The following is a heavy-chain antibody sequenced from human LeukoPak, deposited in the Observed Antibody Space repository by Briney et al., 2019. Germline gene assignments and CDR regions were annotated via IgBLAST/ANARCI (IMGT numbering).Heavy chain of an antibody. D-gene: IGHD3-10*01. CDR2: INPSGGST. CDR1: GYTFTSYY. Sequence: ASVKVSCKASGYTFTSYYMHWVRQAPGQGLEWMGIINPSGGSTSYAQKFQGRVTMTRDTSTSTVYMELSSLRSEDTAVYYCARVIKSAYYYGSGSDGYDYWGRGTLVTVSS. CDR3: ARVIKSAYYYGSGSDGYDY. J-gene: IGHJ4*02. V-gene: IGHV1-46*01.